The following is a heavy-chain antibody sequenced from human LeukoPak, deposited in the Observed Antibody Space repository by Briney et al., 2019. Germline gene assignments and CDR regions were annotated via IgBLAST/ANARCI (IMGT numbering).Heavy chain of an antibody. Sequence: ASVKVSYKASGYTFTGYYMHWVRQAPGQGLEWMGWINPNSGGTNYAQKFQGRVTMTRDTSISTAYMELSRLRSDDTAVYYRARISDYGDYRLFDYWDQGTLVTVSS. CDR3: ARISDYGDYRLFDY. J-gene: IGHJ4*02. V-gene: IGHV1-2*02. CDR1: GYTFTGYY. D-gene: IGHD4-17*01. CDR2: INPNSGGT.